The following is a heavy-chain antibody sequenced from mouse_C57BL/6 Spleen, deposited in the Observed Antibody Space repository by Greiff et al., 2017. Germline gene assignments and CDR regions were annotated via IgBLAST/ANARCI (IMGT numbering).Heavy chain of an antibody. V-gene: IGHV1-5*01. CDR3: TREGVLVGLGYFDV. Sequence: VQLQQSGTVLARPGASVKMSCKTSGYTFTSYWMHWVKQRPGQGLEWIGAIYPGNSDTSYNQKFKGKAKLTAVTSASTAYMELSSLTNEDSAVYYGTREGVLVGLGYFDVWGTGTTVTVSS. J-gene: IGHJ1*03. CDR1: GYTFTSYW. CDR2: IYPGNSDT. D-gene: IGHD2-14*01.